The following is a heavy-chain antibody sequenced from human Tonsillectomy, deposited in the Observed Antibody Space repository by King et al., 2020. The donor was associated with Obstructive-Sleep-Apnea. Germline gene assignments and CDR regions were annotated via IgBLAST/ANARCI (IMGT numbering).Heavy chain of an antibody. J-gene: IGHJ5*02. CDR3: AGGTIFGVVSTRGWFDP. Sequence: QLQESGPGLVKSSETLSLNCTVSGGSITSSSSYWGWIRQPPGKGLEWIGTISNSGSPYYNPSLKSRGTISLDTSKNQFSLKLTSVTAADTAVYYCAGGTIFGVVSTRGWFDPWGQGTLVTVSS. CDR1: GGSITSSSSY. CDR2: ISNSGSP. V-gene: IGHV4-39*07. D-gene: IGHD3-3*01.